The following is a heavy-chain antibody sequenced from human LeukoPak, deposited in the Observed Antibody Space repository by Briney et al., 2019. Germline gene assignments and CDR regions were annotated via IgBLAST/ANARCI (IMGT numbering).Heavy chain of an antibody. J-gene: IGHJ1*01. CDR1: GFTFNDYG. CDR3: ARDRGGSYMYLQH. D-gene: IGHD1-26*01. V-gene: IGHV3-20*04. Sequence: GGSLRLSCAASGFTFNDYGMSWVRQAPGKGLEWVSGINWNGGRAGHADSVKGRFTISRDNAKNSLFLQMNSLSAEDTALYYCARDRGGSYMYLQHWGQGTLVTVSS. CDR2: INWNGGRA.